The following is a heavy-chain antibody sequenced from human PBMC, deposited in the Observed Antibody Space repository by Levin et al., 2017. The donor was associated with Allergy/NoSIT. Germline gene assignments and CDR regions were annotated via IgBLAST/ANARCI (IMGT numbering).Heavy chain of an antibody. D-gene: IGHD5-12*01. CDR2: INPNSGGT. CDR3: ARDSQRITPRSNIVATILDY. V-gene: IGHV1-2*02. J-gene: IGHJ4*02. CDR1: GYTFTGYY. Sequence: ASVKVSCKASGYTFTGYYMHWVRQAPGQGLEWMGWINPNSGGTNYAQKFQGRVTMTRDTSISTAYMELSRLRSDDTAVYYCARDSQRITPRSNIVATILDYWGQGTLVTVSS.